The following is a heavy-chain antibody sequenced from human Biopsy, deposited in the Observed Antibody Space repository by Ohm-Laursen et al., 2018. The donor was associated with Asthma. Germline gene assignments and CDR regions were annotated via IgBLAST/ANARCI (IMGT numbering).Heavy chain of an antibody. V-gene: IGHV1-3*01. D-gene: IGHD3-9*01. CDR3: ARTYFDFLTGQVHDAFAM. J-gene: IGHJ3*02. CDR1: GYTFINYA. CDR2: INATNGNT. Sequence: SSVKVSCKASGYTFINYAIHWVRQAPGHSLEWMGWINATNGNTKYSQKFQGRLTISRDTSASTAYMDLSSLRSEDTAVYYCARTYFDFLTGQVHDAFAMWGQGTMVTVSS.